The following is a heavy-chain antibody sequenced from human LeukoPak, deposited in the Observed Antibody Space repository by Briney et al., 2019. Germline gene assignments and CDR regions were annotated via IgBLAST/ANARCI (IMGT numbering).Heavy chain of an antibody. CDR2: IKQDGSEK. D-gene: IGHD3-22*01. V-gene: IGHV3-7*01. CDR3: ARDVPAYYYDSSGYTDAFDI. Sequence: GGSLRLSCAASGFTFSSYWMSWVRQAPGKGLEWVANIKQDGSEKYYVDSVKGRFTISRDNAKNSLYLQMNSLRAEDTAVYYCARDVPAYYYDSSGYTDAFDIWGQGTMVTVSS. J-gene: IGHJ3*02. CDR1: GFTFSSYW.